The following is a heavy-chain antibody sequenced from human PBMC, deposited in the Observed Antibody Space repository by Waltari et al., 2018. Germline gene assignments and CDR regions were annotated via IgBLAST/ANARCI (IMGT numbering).Heavy chain of an antibody. D-gene: IGHD2-2*01. J-gene: IGHJ5*02. Sequence: QVQLQQWGAGVLKPTETLSLTCPCSGGSFNDYAWHWVRQAPGKSMEWLGEVHPRGNTKYNPSLKNRVIMSVDTSKSQFSLRMSSVTASDTAIYYCARHLTVTSVMPAAHLFDPWGPGTLVIVSP. V-gene: IGHV4-34*02. CDR3: ARHLTVTSVMPAAHLFDP. CDR1: GGSFNDYA. CDR2: VHPRGNT.